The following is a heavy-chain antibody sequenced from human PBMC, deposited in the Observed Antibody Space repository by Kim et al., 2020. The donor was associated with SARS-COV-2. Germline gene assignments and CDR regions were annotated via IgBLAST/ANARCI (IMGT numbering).Heavy chain of an antibody. J-gene: IGHJ4*02. Sequence: PPLKSRVTNSVDTSKNQFSLKLSSVTAADTAVYYCAIGSRDGYNYIVFDYWGQGTLVTVSS. D-gene: IGHD1-1*01. V-gene: IGHV4-34*01. CDR3: AIGSRDGYNYIVFDY.